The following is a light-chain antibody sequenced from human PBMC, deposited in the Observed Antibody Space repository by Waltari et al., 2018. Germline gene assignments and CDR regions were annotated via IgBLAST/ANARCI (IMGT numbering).Light chain of an antibody. CDR2: KAS. V-gene: IGKV1-5*03. Sequence: DIQVTQSPSTLSASVGDTVTLSCRASQNINIWMTWYQQKPGRAPKVVIYKASSLESGVPSRFSGSGSGTDFTLTISSLQPDDFAIYFCQQYGSFPATFGQGTRVDMK. CDR3: QQYGSFPAT. CDR1: QNINIW. J-gene: IGKJ1*01.